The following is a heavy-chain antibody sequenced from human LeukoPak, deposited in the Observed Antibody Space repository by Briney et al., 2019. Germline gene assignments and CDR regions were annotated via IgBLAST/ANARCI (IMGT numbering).Heavy chain of an antibody. V-gene: IGHV3-23*01. CDR3: SAPLRDLCF. D-gene: IGHD1-14*01. Sequence: GGSLRLSCAASGFPFNTYAMSWVRQAPGKGLEWVSVIRPTGTNTYYASSVKGRFTISRDDSKTTLYLQMSSLRAEDTAMYETSAPLRDLCFWGQGTLVTVSS. CDR1: GFPFNTYA. J-gene: IGHJ4*02. CDR2: IRPTGTNT.